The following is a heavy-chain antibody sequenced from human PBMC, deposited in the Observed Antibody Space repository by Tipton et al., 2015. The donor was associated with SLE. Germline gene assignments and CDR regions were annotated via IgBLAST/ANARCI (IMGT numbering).Heavy chain of an antibody. CDR3: ARDWITMVRGVITTPHAFDN. CDR1: GFTFSDYY. J-gene: IGHJ3*02. Sequence: SLRLSCAASGFTFSDYYMSWIRQAPGKGLEWVSYISSSSSYTNYADSVKGRFTISRDNAKSSLYLQMNSLRAEDTAVYYCARDWITMVRGVITTPHAFDNVGQGTVVTVPS. D-gene: IGHD3-10*01. V-gene: IGHV3-11*06. CDR2: ISSSSSYT.